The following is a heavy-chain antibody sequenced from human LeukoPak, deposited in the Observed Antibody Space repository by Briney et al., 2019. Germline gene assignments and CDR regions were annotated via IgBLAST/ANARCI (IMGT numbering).Heavy chain of an antibody. D-gene: IGHD1-26*01. V-gene: IGHV1-8*01. Sequence: ASVKVSCKASGYTFTSYDINWVRQATGQGLEWMGWMNPNSGNTGYAQKFQGRVTMTRNTSISTAYMELSSLRSEDPAVYYCARGKMSGSYYGYWGQGTLVTVSS. CDR3: ARGKMSGSYYGY. CDR2: MNPNSGNT. J-gene: IGHJ4*02. CDR1: GYTFTSYD.